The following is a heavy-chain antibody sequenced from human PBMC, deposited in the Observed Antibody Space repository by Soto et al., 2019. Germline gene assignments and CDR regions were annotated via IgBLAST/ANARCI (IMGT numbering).Heavy chain of an antibody. CDR3: AAWDISNI. J-gene: IGHJ4*02. D-gene: IGHD2-15*01. V-gene: IGHV3-7*01. CDR2: INPEGNAK. CDR1: GFSIKTYW. Sequence: GGSLRLSCSAFGFSIKTYWMDWVRQTPGKGLGWVANINPEGNAKNYVDPVKGRFIVSRDNTRNSLDLQMNSLRAEDTAVYFCAAWDISNIWGQGILVTVSS.